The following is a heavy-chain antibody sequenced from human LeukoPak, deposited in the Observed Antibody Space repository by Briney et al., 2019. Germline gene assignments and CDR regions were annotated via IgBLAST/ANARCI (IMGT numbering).Heavy chain of an antibody. J-gene: IGHJ5*02. Sequence: ASVKVSCEASGYTFTSYGISWVRQAPGQGLEWMGWISAYNGNTNYAQKLQGRVTMTTDTSTSTAYMDMRSLRSDDTAVYYCARGRRQLERQMYWFDPWGQGTLVTVSS. D-gene: IGHD1-1*01. CDR3: ARGRRQLERQMYWFDP. CDR1: GYTFTSYG. CDR2: ISAYNGNT. V-gene: IGHV1-18*01.